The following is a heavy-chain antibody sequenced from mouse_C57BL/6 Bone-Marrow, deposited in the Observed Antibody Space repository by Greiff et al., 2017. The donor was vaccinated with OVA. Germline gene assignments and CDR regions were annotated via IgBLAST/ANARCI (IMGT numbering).Heavy chain of an antibody. Sequence: QVQLQQPGAEFVKPGASVKLSCKASGYTFTNYYIQWIKQRPGQGLEWIGEIDPSDSYTNYNQKFKGKATLTVDTSSSTAYMQLSSLKSEDSAVYYCGSWDFAYWGKGTLVTVSA. CDR2: IDPSDSYT. CDR3: GSWDFAY. V-gene: IGHV1-50*01. CDR1: GYTFTNYY. D-gene: IGHD1-1*01. J-gene: IGHJ3*01.